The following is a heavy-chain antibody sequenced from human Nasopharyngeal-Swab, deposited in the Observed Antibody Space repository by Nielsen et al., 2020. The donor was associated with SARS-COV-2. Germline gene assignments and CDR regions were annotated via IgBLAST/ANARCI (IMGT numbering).Heavy chain of an antibody. Sequence: GESLKISCAASGFPFSTCTMNWVRQAPGKGLEWVSSISGSSTYIWYADSVKGRFTISRDNAKNSLFLQMNNLRADDTAIYYCARTAAFCGGNCYSEYFQHWGQGTLVTVSS. CDR2: ISGSSTYI. V-gene: IGHV3-21*01. D-gene: IGHD2-21*02. CDR1: GFPFSTCT. J-gene: IGHJ1*01. CDR3: ARTAAFCGGNCYSEYFQH.